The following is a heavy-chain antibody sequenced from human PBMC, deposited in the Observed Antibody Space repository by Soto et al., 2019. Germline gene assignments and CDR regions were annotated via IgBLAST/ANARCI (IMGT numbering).Heavy chain of an antibody. Sequence: ASVKVSCKTSGYTFTNYGINWVRQAPGQGLEWMGWISPYNGDTNYAQKLHGRVTMTTDTSTSTAYMEVRSLRSDDTAVFYCGREAGLMPAALPINYWGKGTLVTVSS. V-gene: IGHV1-18*01. CDR1: GYTFTNYG. CDR3: GREAGLMPAALPINY. D-gene: IGHD2-2*02. CDR2: ISPYNGDT. J-gene: IGHJ4*02.